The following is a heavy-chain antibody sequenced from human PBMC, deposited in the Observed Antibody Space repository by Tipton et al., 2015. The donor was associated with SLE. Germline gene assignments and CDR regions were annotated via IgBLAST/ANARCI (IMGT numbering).Heavy chain of an antibody. D-gene: IGHD3-22*01. J-gene: IGHJ4*02. CDR3: ARYYYDSGGIFDY. CDR2: IPYSGST. V-gene: IGHV4-59*01. Sequence: TLSLTCTVSGGSIRNYYLSWIRQPPAKGLEWIGYIPYSGSTNYNPSLKSRVTISVDMSKNQFSLKMRSVTAADTAVYYCARYYYDSGGIFDYWGQGTLVTVSS. CDR1: GGSIRNYY.